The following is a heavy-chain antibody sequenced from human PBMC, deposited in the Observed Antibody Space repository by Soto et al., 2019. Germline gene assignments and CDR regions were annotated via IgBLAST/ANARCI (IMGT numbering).Heavy chain of an antibody. CDR1: GYTFTGYY. V-gene: IGHV1-2*04. CDR2: INPNSGGT. CDR3: AREDVADYYGMDV. Sequence: WASVKVSCKASGYTFTGYYMHWVRQAPGQGLEWMGWINPNSGGTNYAQKFQGWVTMTRDTSISTAYMELSRLRSDDTAVYYCAREDVADYYGMDVWGQGTTVTVSS. J-gene: IGHJ6*02. D-gene: IGHD3-10*02.